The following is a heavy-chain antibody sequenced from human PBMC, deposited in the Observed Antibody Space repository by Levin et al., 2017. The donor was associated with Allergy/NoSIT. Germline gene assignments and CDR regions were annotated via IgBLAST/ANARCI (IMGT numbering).Heavy chain of an antibody. CDR2: IRSKSDGGTP. D-gene: IGHD3-22*01. V-gene: IGHV3-15*01. CDR3: TTDDYDSSAYLYYFDC. J-gene: IGHJ4*02. CDR1: GFTFTNAW. Sequence: GGSLRLSCAASGFTFTNAWMSWVRQAPGKGLEWVGRIRSKSDGGTPDYAAPVKGRFTISRDDSKNTLYLQMNSLKTEDTAVYYCTTDDYDSSAYLYYFDCWGQGTLVTVSS.